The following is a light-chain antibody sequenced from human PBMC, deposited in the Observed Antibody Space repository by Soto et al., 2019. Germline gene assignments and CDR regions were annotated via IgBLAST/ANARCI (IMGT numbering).Light chain of an antibody. CDR1: QSVSSY. CDR2: DAS. CDR3: QQRSNWPRGT. Sequence: EIVLTQSPATLSLSPGERATLSCRASQSVSSYLAWYQQKPGQAPRLLIYDASNRATGIPARFSGSGSGTDFTLTISSLEPEDCAVYYCQQRSNWPRGTFGPGTKVYI. V-gene: IGKV3-11*01. J-gene: IGKJ3*01.